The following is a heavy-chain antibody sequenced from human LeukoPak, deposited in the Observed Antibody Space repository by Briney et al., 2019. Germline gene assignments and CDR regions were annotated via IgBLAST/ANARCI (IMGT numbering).Heavy chain of an antibody. CDR3: ARLVDSSAYYGVIFD. CDR1: GGTISSSSNY. D-gene: IGHD3-22*01. CDR2: IYYSGST. J-gene: IGHJ4*01. Sequence: PSETLTLTCTVSGGTISSSSNYWDWIRQPPGKGLEWIVSIYYSGSTYYNPSLKSRVTISVDTSKNQFSLKMSSVTAADTAVYYCARLVDSSAYYGVIFD. V-gene: IGHV4-39*01.